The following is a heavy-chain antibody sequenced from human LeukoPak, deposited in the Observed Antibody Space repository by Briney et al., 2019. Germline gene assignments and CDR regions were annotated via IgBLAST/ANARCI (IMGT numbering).Heavy chain of an antibody. Sequence: DPLSRTRTISRHSVMWGSYVGRWGRRPTGKGLEWIGYIYYSGSTNYNPSLKSRVTISVDTSKNQFSLKLSSVTAADTAVYYCARDKDIVVVPAAMTWDYYYGMDAWGKGTTVTVSS. D-gene: IGHD2-2*01. CDR1: RHSVMWGSYV. J-gene: IGHJ6*04. CDR3: ARDKDIVVVPAAMTWDYYYGMDA. V-gene: IGHV4-61*01. CDR2: IYYSGST.